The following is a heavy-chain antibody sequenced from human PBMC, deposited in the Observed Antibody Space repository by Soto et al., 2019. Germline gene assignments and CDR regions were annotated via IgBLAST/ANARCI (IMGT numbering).Heavy chain of an antibody. CDR1: GCSASSGDYY. J-gene: IGHJ5*02. V-gene: IGHV4-30-4*01. D-gene: IGHD6-13*01. Sequence: SEPLCLPCAVSGCSASSGDYYWGWVLRSPGKGLEWIGYIYYSGSTYYNPSLKSRVTISVDTSKNQFSLKLSSVTAADTAVYYCAREGAAAGTGWFDPWGQGTLVTVSS. CDR2: IYYSGST. CDR3: AREGAAAGTGWFDP.